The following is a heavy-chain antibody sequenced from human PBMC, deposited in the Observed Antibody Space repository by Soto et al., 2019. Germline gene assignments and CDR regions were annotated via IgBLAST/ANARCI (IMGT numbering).Heavy chain of an antibody. D-gene: IGHD6-13*01. CDR2: INPASGST. CDR3: ARDLEAGDY. CDR1: GYTFTHYY. J-gene: IGHJ4*02. V-gene: IGHV1-46*01. Sequence: QVQLVQSGAEVKKPGASVKLSCRTSGYTFTHYYIHWVRQAPGQGLEWLAIINPASGSTNYAQDFQGRVTLTMDTSTTTVYMELSGLRAEDTAIFYCARDLEAGDYWGQGTLVTVSS.